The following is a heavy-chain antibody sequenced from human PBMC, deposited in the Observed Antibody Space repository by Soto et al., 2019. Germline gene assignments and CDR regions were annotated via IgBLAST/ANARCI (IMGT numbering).Heavy chain of an antibody. J-gene: IGHJ6*02. V-gene: IGHV2-70*04. CDR3: ARTGITGDYGVDV. CDR1: GFSLSTSGMR. Sequence: SGPTLVNPTQTLTLTCTFSGFSLSTSGMRVNWIRQPPGKALEWLARIDWDDDKFYSSSLKTRLTISKDTSKNQVVLTMTNMDPVDTAXYYCARTGITGDYGVDVWGQGSTVTVSS. CDR2: IDWDDDK. D-gene: IGHD6-13*01.